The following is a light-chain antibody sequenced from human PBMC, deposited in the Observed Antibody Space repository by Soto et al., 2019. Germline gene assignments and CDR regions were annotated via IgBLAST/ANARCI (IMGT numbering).Light chain of an antibody. CDR2: ASS. V-gene: IGKV1-9*01. Sequence: DIQLTQSPSFLSASVGDRVTISCRASQGISSYLAWYQQTPGKAPKLLFYASSILQSGVPSRFSGSGSGTEFTLTISSLQPQHFATYYCQQLNTFPVTFGQGTRLAI. CDR1: QGISSY. CDR3: QQLNTFPVT. J-gene: IGKJ5*01.